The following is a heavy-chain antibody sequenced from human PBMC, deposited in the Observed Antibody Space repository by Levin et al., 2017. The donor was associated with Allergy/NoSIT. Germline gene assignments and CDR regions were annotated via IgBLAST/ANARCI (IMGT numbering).Heavy chain of an antibody. CDR2: ISSSGSTI. CDR3: ARDEGKTVTQSYNWFDP. V-gene: IGHV3-11*01. CDR1: GFTFSDYY. Sequence: GGSLRLSCAASGFTFSDYYMSWIRQAPGKGLEWVSYISSSGSTIYYADSVKGRFTISRDNAKNSLYLQMNSLRAEDTAVYYCARDEGKTVTQSYNWFDPWGQGTLVTVSS. D-gene: IGHD4-17*01. J-gene: IGHJ5*02.